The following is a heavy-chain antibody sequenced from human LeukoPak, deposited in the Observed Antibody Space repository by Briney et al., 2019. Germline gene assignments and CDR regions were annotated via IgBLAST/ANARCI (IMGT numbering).Heavy chain of an antibody. Sequence: GGSLRLSCAASGFIFSNYGMNWVRQAPGKGLEWVAAISASGSATSYADSVRGRFTISRDNSKNTLYLQMNSLRAEDTAVYYCASTGYSSGWYSDYWGQGTLVTVSS. D-gene: IGHD6-19*01. CDR3: ASTGYSSGWYSDY. V-gene: IGHV3-23*01. J-gene: IGHJ4*02. CDR2: ISASGSAT. CDR1: GFIFSNYG.